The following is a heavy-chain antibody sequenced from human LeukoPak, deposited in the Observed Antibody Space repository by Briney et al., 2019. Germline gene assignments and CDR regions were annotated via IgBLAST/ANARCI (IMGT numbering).Heavy chain of an antibody. Sequence: GGSLRLSCAASGFTVSSNYMSWVCQAPGKGLEWVSVIYSGGSTYYADSVKGRFAISRDNSKNTLYLQMNSLRAEDTAVYYCARANYDFWSGYYYFDYWGQGTLVTVSS. CDR1: GFTVSSNY. J-gene: IGHJ4*02. CDR3: ARANYDFWSGYYYFDY. CDR2: IYSGGST. D-gene: IGHD3-3*01. V-gene: IGHV3-53*01.